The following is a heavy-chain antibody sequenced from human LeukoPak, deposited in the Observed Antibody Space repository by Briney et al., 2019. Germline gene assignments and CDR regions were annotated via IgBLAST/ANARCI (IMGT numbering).Heavy chain of an antibody. CDR1: GFTFSVYW. CDR3: ARDRGFGQADV. Sequence: PGGSLGLFCAASGFTFSVYWMSWLRQAPGKGLEWVASIKQDGGEIYYVDSVKGRFTISRDNAKNSLYLQMDSLRAEDTAVYYCARDRGFGQADVWGKGTTVTVSS. V-gene: IGHV3-7*01. D-gene: IGHD3-10*01. CDR2: IKQDGGEI. J-gene: IGHJ6*04.